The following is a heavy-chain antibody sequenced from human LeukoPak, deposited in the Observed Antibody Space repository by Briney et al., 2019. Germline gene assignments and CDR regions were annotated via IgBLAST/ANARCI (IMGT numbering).Heavy chain of an antibody. D-gene: IGHD3-10*01. V-gene: IGHV3-48*03. Sequence: LGGSLRLSCAASGFTFSSYEMNWVRQAPGKGLAWVSYISSSGSTIYYADSVKGRFTISRDNAKNSLYLQMNSLRAEDTAVYYCARGGLLWFGELLPIDYWGQGTLVTVSS. CDR3: ARGGLLWFGELLPIDY. J-gene: IGHJ4*02. CDR2: ISSSGSTI. CDR1: GFTFSSYE.